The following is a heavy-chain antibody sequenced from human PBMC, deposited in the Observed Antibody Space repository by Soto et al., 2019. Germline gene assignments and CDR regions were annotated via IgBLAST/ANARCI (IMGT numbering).Heavy chain of an antibody. CDR1: GGSISSGDYY. CDR3: DRASAVVTDV. V-gene: IGHV4-30-4*01. D-gene: IGHD2-21*02. Sequence: QVQLQESGPGLVKPSQTLSLTCTVSGGSISSGDYYWSWIRQPPGKGLEWIGYIYYSGTTYYYPALRSRVNISVDTSKTQCSLELSSVTAADTAVYYCDRASAVVTDVWGQGTRVTVCS. CDR2: IYYSGTT. J-gene: IGHJ6*02.